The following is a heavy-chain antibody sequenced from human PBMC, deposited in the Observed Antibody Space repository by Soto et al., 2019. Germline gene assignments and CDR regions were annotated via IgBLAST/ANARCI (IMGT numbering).Heavy chain of an antibody. J-gene: IGHJ6*02. CDR2: ISYDGSNK. CDR3: TSWFDSNYVNYYYGMDV. V-gene: IGHV3-30-3*01. Sequence: GGSLRLSCAASGFTFSSYAMHWVRQAPGKGLEWVAVISYDGSNKYYADSVKGRFTISRDNSKNTLYLQMNSLKTEDTAVYYCTSWFDSNYVNYYYGMDVWGQGTTVTVSS. D-gene: IGHD4-4*01. CDR1: GFTFSSYA.